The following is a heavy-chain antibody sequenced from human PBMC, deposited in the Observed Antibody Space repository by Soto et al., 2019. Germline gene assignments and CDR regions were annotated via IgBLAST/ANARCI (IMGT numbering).Heavy chain of an antibody. Sequence: QVQLVQSGAEVKKPGSSVKVSCQASGGIFSSNAISWVXXXXXQGLEWMGGILPIFDTTHYAQKFQGRVTITADESTSTAYMELSXLKSEXTAXYYCXXXXXGYSSAPRFYFEYWGQGTLVTVSS. J-gene: IGHJ4*02. D-gene: IGHD5-18*01. CDR2: ILPIFDTT. CDR3: XXXXXGYSSAPRFYFEY. V-gene: IGHV1-69*01. CDR1: GGIFSSNA.